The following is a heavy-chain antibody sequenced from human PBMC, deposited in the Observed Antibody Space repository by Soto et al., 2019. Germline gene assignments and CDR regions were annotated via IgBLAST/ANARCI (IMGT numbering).Heavy chain of an antibody. J-gene: IGHJ3*02. Sequence: ASVKVSCKASGYTFTSYAMHWVRQAPGQRLEWMGWINAGNGNTKYSQKFQGRVTITRDTSASTAYMELSSLRSEATAVYYCARRGIFGVVISDAFDIWGQGTMVTVSS. D-gene: IGHD3-3*01. CDR2: INAGNGNT. CDR1: GYTFTSYA. V-gene: IGHV1-3*01. CDR3: ARRGIFGVVISDAFDI.